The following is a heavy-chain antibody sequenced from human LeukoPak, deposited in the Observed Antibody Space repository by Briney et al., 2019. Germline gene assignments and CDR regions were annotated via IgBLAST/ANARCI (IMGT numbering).Heavy chain of an antibody. CDR2: IYYSGST. V-gene: IGHV4-59*01. J-gene: IGHJ4*02. CDR1: GGSISSYY. CDR3: ARVRIGFDY. D-gene: IGHD2-15*01. Sequence: PSETLSLTCTVSGGSISSYYWSWIRQPPGKGLEWIGYIYYSGSTNYNPSLKSRVNISVDTSKNQFSLQLNSVTAADTAVYYCARVRIGFDYWGQGTLVTVSS.